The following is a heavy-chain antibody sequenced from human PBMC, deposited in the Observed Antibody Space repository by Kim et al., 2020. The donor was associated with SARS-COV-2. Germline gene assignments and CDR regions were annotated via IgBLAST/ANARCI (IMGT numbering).Heavy chain of an antibody. D-gene: IGHD3-10*01. CDR3: ARAAGSPGSAMDV. V-gene: IGHV6-1*01. Sequence: YAVSVKGRIFINPDTPRNQLSLQVNSVTPEDTAVYYCARAAGSPGSAMDVWGQGTTVTLSS. J-gene: IGHJ6*02.